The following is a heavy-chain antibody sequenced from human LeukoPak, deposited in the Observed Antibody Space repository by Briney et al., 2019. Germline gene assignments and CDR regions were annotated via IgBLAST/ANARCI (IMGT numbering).Heavy chain of an antibody. CDR1: GLTFSSYS. J-gene: IGHJ4*02. CDR2: ISSSSSTI. V-gene: IGHV3-48*04. Sequence: PGGSLRLSCAASGLTFSSYSTNWVRQAPGKGLEWVSYISSSSSTIYYADSVKGRFTISRDNAKNSLYLQMNSLRAEDTAVYYCARDRSGSYSKRFDYWGQGTLVTVSS. D-gene: IGHD1-26*01. CDR3: ARDRSGSYSKRFDY.